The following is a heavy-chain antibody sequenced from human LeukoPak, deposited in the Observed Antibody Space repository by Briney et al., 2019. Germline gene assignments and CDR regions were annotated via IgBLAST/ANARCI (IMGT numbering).Heavy chain of an antibody. CDR2: IYYSGST. V-gene: IGHV4-39*07. J-gene: IGHJ4*02. CDR1: GGSISSSSYY. D-gene: IGHD2-2*02. Sequence: SETLSLTCTVSGGSISSSSYYWGWIRQPPGKGLEWIGSIYYSGSTYYNPSLKSRVTISVDTSKNQFSLKLSSVTAADTAVYYCARALAVVPAAINSFDYWGQGTLVTVSS. CDR3: ARALAVVPAAINSFDY.